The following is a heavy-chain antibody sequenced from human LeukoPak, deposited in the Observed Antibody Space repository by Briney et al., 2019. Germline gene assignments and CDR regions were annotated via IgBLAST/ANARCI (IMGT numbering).Heavy chain of an antibody. CDR1: GGSGSSDS. V-gene: IGHV4-59*02. J-gene: IGHJ6*03. CDR2: IAYSGST. CDR3: ARRTRSFSYTYGDAYYYYYMDV. D-gene: IGHD5-18*01. Sequence: PSETLSLTCTVSGGSGSSDSWSWIRQPPGPGLKWIGYIAYSGSTSYNTSLKSRVTISVDPSKSQLSLMLRSVAAADTAVYYSARRTRSFSYTYGDAYYYYYMDVWGKGTTVIVS.